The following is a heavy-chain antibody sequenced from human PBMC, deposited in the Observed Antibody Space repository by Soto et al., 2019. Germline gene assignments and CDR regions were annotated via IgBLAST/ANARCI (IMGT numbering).Heavy chain of an antibody. Sequence: EVQLLESGGGLVQPGGSLRLSCAASGFTFSSYAMSWVRQAPGKGLEWVSAISGSGGSTYYAGSVKGRFTISRDNSKNTLYLQMNSLRAEDTAVYYCAKDPNDYIWGSYKRDFDYWGQGTLVTVSS. J-gene: IGHJ4*02. CDR3: AKDPNDYIWGSYKRDFDY. CDR1: GFTFSSYA. V-gene: IGHV3-23*01. CDR2: ISGSGGST. D-gene: IGHD3-16*01.